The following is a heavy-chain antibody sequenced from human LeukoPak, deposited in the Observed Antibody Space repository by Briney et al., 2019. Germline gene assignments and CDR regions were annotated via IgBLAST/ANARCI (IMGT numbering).Heavy chain of an antibody. CDR3: ARFGSPTSYYDFWSGYRYYYYYMDV. CDR2: MNPNSGNT. Sequence: ASVKVSCKASGYTFTSYDINWVRQATGQGLEWMGWMNPNSGNTGYAQKFQGRVTITRNTSISTAYMELSSLRSEDTAVYYCARFGSPTSYYDFWSGYRYYYYYMDVWGKGTTVTVSS. V-gene: IGHV1-8*03. J-gene: IGHJ6*03. D-gene: IGHD3-3*01. CDR1: GYTFTSYD.